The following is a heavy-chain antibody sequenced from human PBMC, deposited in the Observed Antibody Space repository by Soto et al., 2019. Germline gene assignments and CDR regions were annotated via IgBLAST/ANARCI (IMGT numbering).Heavy chain of an antibody. Sequence: PSETLSLTCSVSGGSMRSYYWNWIRQPAGKGLEWIGRIYSRGDTNYNPSLKSRVTMLVDTSKNEFSLRLNSVTAADTAVYYCAGIGEDIYYGMDVWGQGTTVTVSS. V-gene: IGHV4-4*07. J-gene: IGHJ6*02. CDR2: IYSRGDT. CDR3: AGIGEDIYYGMDV. D-gene: IGHD2-15*01. CDR1: GGSMRSYY.